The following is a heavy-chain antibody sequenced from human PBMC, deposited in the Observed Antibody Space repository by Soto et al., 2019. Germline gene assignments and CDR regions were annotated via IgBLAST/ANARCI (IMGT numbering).Heavy chain of an antibody. CDR3: AREVDSSSWFYYGMDV. D-gene: IGHD6-13*01. V-gene: IGHV1-69*13. J-gene: IGHJ6*02. Sequence: SVKVSCKASGGTFSSYAISWVRQAPGQGLEWMGGIIPIFGTANYAQKFQGRVTITADESTSTAYMELSSLRSEDTAVYYCAREVDSSSWFYYGMDVWGQGTTVTVSS. CDR1: GGTFSSYA. CDR2: IIPIFGTA.